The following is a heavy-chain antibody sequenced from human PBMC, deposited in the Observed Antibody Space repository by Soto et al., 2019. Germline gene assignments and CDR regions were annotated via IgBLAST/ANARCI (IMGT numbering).Heavy chain of an antibody. V-gene: IGHV4-39*01. CDR1: GGSISSSSYY. J-gene: IGHJ4*02. CDR2: IYYSGST. CDR3: ARRSISGRRGEFDY. D-gene: IGHD1-26*01. Sequence: QLQLQESGPGLVKPSETLSLTCTVSGGSISSSSYYWGWIRQPPGKGLEWIGSIYYSGSTYYNPSIKRRVTISVDTSKNQYSLKLSPVTAADTAVYYCARRSISGRRGEFDYWGQGTLVTVSS.